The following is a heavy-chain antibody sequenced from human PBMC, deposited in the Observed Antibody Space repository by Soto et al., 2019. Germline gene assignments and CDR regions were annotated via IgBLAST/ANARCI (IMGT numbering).Heavy chain of an antibody. V-gene: IGHV3-13*01. CDR3: ARGRGAAAGGAYYYYYGMDV. CDR1: GFTFSSYD. CDR2: IGTAGDT. Sequence: GGSLRLSCAASGFTFSSYDMHWVRQATGKGLEWVSAIGTAGDTYYPGSVKGRFTISRENAKNSLYLQMNSLRAEDTAVYYCARGRGAAAGGAYYYYYGMDVWGQGTTVTVSS. D-gene: IGHD6-13*01. J-gene: IGHJ6*02.